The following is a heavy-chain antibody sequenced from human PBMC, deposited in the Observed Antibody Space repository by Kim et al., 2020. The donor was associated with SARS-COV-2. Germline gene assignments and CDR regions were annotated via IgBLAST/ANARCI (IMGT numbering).Heavy chain of an antibody. V-gene: IGHV3-53*01. J-gene: IGHJ3*02. CDR2: IYSGGST. CDR3: ARGERSLLWSGGGAFDI. D-gene: IGHD3-10*02. Sequence: GGSLRLSCAASGFTVSSNYMSWVRQAPGKGLEWVSVIYSGGSTYYADSVKGRFTISRDNSKNTLYLQMNSLTAEDTAVYYCARGERSLLWSGGGAFDIWGQGTMVTVSS. CDR1: GFTVSSNY.